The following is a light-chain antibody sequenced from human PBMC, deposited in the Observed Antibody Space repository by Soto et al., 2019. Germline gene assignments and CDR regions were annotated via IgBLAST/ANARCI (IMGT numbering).Light chain of an antibody. CDR3: QQYDNLPVT. V-gene: IGKV1-33*01. CDR1: QDISNY. Sequence: DIQMTQSPSSLSASVGDRVTITCQASQDISNYLNWYKQKPGKAPKLLIYDASNLETGVPSRFSGIGSGTDFTFTISSLQPEDIATYYCQQYDNLPVTFGPGTKVDIK. CDR2: DAS. J-gene: IGKJ3*01.